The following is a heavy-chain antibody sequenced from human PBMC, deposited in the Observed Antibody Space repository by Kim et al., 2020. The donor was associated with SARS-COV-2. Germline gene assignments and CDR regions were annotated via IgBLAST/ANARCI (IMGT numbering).Heavy chain of an antibody. CDR1: GFTFSTYS. V-gene: IGHV3-21*01. CDR3: ARGLAFYYDSSGIVDY. J-gene: IGHJ4*01. D-gene: IGHD3-22*01. Sequence: GGSLRLSCAASGFTFSTYSINWVRQAPGKGLECVSSISSNGYIHYADSVKGRFTISRDNAKNSAYVQMNSLRDEDTTVYFCARGLAFYYDSSGIVDYWGQGTLVTVSS. CDR2: ISSNGYI.